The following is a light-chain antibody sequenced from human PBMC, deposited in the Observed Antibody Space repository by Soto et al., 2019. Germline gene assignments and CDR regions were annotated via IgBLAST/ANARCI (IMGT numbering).Light chain of an antibody. Sequence: EIVLTQSPGTLSLSPGERATLSCRPSQSVSSTYLDWYKQKPGQAPRLLIYAASSRATGIPDRFSGGASATDFTLTIRRLEPEDFAVYYCRHYINSQWTFGQGTKVEIK. J-gene: IGKJ1*01. CDR1: QSVSSTY. CDR2: AAS. CDR3: RHYINSQWT. V-gene: IGKV3-20*01.